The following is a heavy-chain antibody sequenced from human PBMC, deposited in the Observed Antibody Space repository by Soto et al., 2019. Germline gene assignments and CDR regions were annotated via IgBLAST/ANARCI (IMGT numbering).Heavy chain of an antibody. V-gene: IGHV4-4*02. CDR2: ISHSGNT. CDR3: AARHFWSRPWTDRRLDY. CDR1: GHSINSSHW. Sequence: KPSDTLSLTCAVSGHSINSSHWLIWVRQPPEKGLEWIGQISHSGNTNYNPSLTSRVTISVDKSKNHFSLKLTSVTAADTAVYYCAARHFWSRPWTDRRLDYWGQGTLVTVSS. J-gene: IGHJ4*02. D-gene: IGHD3-3*02.